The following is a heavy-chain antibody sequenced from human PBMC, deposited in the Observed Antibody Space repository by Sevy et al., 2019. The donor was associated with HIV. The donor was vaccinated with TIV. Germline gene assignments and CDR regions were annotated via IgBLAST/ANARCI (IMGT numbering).Heavy chain of an antibody. Sequence: GGSLRLSCAASGFTFSSYAMHWVRQAPGKGLEWVAVISYDGSNKYYADSVKGRFTISRDNSKNTLYLQMNSLRAEDTAVYYCARDSRHDDDAFDIWGQWTLVTVSS. V-gene: IGHV3-30-3*01. J-gene: IGHJ3*02. CDR2: ISYDGSNK. CDR3: ARDSRHDDDAFDI. D-gene: IGHD3-3*01. CDR1: GFTFSSYA.